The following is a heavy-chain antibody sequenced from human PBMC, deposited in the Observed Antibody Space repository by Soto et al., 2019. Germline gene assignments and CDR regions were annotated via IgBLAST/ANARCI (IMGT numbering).Heavy chain of an antibody. CDR2: IIPIFGTA. Sequence: QVQLVQSGAEVKKPGSSVKVTCKASGGTFSSYAISWVRQAPGQGLEWMGGIIPIFGTANYAQKFQGRVTISADESTSTAHMKLSSLTSEDTAVYYCARVPYRAYGMDVWGQGTTVTVSS. D-gene: IGHD1-26*01. V-gene: IGHV1-69*12. J-gene: IGHJ6*02. CDR3: ARVPYRAYGMDV. CDR1: GGTFSSYA.